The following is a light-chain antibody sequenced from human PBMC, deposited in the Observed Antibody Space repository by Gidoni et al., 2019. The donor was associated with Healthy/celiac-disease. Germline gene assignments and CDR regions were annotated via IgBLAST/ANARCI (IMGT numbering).Light chain of an antibody. J-gene: IGLJ1*01. V-gene: IGLV2-14*01. CDR2: DVS. CDR3: SSYTSSRV. CDR1: SSDVGGYNY. Sequence: QSALPQPASVSGSPGQSITISCTGTSSDVGGYNYVSWYQQHPGKAPKLMIYDVSNRPSGVSNRFSGSKSGNTASLTISGLQAEYEADYYCSSYTSSRVVGTGTKVTVL.